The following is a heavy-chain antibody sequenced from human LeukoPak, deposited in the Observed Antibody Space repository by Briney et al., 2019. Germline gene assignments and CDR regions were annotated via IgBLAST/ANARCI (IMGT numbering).Heavy chain of an antibody. CDR1: GGSISSGDYY. D-gene: IGHD3-3*01. J-gene: IGHJ6*03. Sequence: SETLSLTCTVSGGSISSGDYYWSWIRQHPGKGLEWIGYIYYSGSTYYNPSLKSRVTISVDTSKNQFSLKLSSVTAADTAVYYCARVLEWLTGYYYMDVWGKGTTVTVSS. CDR2: IYYSGST. CDR3: ARVLEWLTGYYYMDV. V-gene: IGHV4-31*03.